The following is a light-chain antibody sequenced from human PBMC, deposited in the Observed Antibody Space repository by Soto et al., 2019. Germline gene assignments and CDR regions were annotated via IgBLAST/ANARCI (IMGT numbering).Light chain of an antibody. CDR3: SSYATRGTRV. CDR2: EVS. Sequence: SALTQPSSMSGSPGQSITISCTGTSIDVGAFNYVSWYQQYPDKAPHLLIFEVSNRPSGVSIRFSGSKSGKTASLTISGLQAEDEADYYCSSYATRGTRVFGTGTQLTVL. CDR1: SIDVGAFNY. J-gene: IGLJ1*01. V-gene: IGLV2-14*01.